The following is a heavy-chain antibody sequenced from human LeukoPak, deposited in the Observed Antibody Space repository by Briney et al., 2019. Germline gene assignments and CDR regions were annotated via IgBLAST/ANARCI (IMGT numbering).Heavy chain of an antibody. CDR3: ASLVVTGAGLVY. CDR2: ISSSGSTI. CDR1: GFTFSSYE. D-gene: IGHD2-2*01. J-gene: IGHJ4*02. Sequence: PGGSLRLSCAASGFTFSSYEMNWVRQAPGKGLEWVSYISSSGSTIYYADSVKGRFTISRDNAKNSLYLQMNSLRAEDTAAYYCASLVVTGAGLVYWGQGTLVTVSS. V-gene: IGHV3-48*03.